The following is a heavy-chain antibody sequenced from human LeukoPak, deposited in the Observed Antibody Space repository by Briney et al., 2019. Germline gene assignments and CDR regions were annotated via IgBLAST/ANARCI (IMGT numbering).Heavy chain of an antibody. CDR1: GFTFSSYA. CDR3: AKNAPQGPYYYDSSGYYSGIDY. Sequence: GGSLRLSCAASGFTFSSYAMSWVRQATGKGLEWVSAISGSGGSTYYADSVKGRFTISRDNSKNTLYLQMNSLRAEDTAVYYCAKNAPQGPYYYDSSGYYSGIDYWGQGTLVTVSS. J-gene: IGHJ4*02. CDR2: ISGSGGST. V-gene: IGHV3-23*01. D-gene: IGHD3-22*01.